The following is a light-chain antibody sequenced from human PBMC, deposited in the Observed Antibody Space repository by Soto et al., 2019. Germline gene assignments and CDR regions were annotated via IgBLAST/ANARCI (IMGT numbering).Light chain of an antibody. CDR1: KSISSW. J-gene: IGKJ1*01. V-gene: IGKV1-5*01. Sequence: DIQMTQSPSTLSASVGDRVTITCRASKSISSWLAWYQQKPGKAPNLLIYDTSSLQSGVPPRFSGSRSGTEFTLTISSLQPDDFAIYYCQQYSSLWTFGQGTRVEI. CDR2: DTS. CDR3: QQYSSLWT.